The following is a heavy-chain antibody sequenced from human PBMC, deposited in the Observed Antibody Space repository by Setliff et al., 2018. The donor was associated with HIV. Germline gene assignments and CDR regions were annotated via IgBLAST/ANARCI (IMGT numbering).Heavy chain of an antibody. CDR2: ISSSSSYM. V-gene: IGHV3-21*01. Sequence: GGSLRLSCAASGFAFGTYNMNWVRQAPGKGLEWVSSISSSSSYMYYADSLKGRFTISIDSAKNSLYLQMNSLRAEDTAVYYCARDRGSTSWRGGGYYGHDSFDYWGRGTLVTVSS. D-gene: IGHD3-10*01. CDR1: GFAFGTYN. J-gene: IGHJ4*02. CDR3: ARDRGSTSWRGGGYYGHDSFDY.